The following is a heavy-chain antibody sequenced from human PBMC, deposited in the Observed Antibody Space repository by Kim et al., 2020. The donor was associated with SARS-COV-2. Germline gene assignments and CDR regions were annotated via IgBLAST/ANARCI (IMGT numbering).Heavy chain of an antibody. D-gene: IGHD3-10*01. J-gene: IGHJ4*02. Sequence: GGSLRLSCAASGFRFNNYAMTWVRQAPGRGPEWVSGIATHDGSTYYADSVKGRFAISRDSSKNTLYLQMNSLRAEDTAVYYCAHGETDGRFDYWGQGTLVTVSS. CDR2: IATHDGST. V-gene: IGHV3-23*01. CDR1: GFRFNNYA. CDR3: AHGETDGRFDY.